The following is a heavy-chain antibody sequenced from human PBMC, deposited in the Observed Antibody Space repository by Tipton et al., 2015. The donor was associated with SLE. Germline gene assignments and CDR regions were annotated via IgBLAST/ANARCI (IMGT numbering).Heavy chain of an antibody. D-gene: IGHD2-15*01. CDR1: GGSISSYS. V-gene: IGHV4-59*12. J-gene: IGHJ4*02. Sequence: TLSLTCTVSGGSISSYSWSWVRQPPGKGLEWIAHISYTGPTYYNPSLMSRVTISVDTSKTQVSLKLTSVTAADTAVYYCARRPANNSQFDSWGQGTLVTVSS. CDR3: ARRPANNSQFDS. CDR2: ISYTGPT.